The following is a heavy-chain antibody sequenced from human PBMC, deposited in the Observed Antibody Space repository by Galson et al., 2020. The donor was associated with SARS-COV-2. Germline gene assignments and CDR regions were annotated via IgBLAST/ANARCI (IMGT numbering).Heavy chain of an antibody. CDR2: VYYSGST. D-gene: IGHD3-10*01. CDR1: GGSISPYY. Sequence: ASETLSLTCTVSGGSISPYYWSWIRQSPGKGLEWIAHVYYSGSTNYNPSLKSRATTSLDRLNNQFSLKLRSVTAADTAVSYCAGALRGFDVWGQGTTVTVSS. CDR3: AGALRGFDV. J-gene: IGHJ6*02. V-gene: IGHV4-59*01.